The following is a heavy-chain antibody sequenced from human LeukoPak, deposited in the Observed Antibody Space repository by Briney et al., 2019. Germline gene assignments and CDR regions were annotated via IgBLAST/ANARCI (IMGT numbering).Heavy chain of an antibody. CDR3: ASYGPYCSGGSCYFDY. CDR1: GGSFSGYY. CDR2: INHSGST. V-gene: IGHV4-34*01. Sequence: PSETLSPTCAVYGGSFSGYYWSWIRQPPGKGLEWIGEINHSGSTNYNPSLKSRVTISVDTSKNQFSLKLSSVTAADTAVYYCASYGPYCSGGSCYFDYWGQGTLVTVSS. J-gene: IGHJ4*02. D-gene: IGHD2-15*01.